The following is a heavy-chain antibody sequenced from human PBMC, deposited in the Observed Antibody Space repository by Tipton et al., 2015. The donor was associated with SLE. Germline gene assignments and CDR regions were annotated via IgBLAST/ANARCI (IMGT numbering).Heavy chain of an antibody. CDR1: GFIFSDHY. D-gene: IGHD7-27*01. CDR2: TRNNAKSYTT. Sequence: SLRLSCAASGFIFSDHYMDWVRQAPGKGLEWVGRTRNNAKSYTTEYAASVKGRFTISRDDSQNSLYLQMNSLRAEDTAVYYCTKEELGRDHWGQGTLVTVSS. V-gene: IGHV3-72*01. J-gene: IGHJ4*02. CDR3: TKEELGRDH.